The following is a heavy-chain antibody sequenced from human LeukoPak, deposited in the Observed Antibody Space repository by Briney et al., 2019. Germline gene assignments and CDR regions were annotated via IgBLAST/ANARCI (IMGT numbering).Heavy chain of an antibody. J-gene: IGHJ4*02. CDR2: IYYAGDT. D-gene: IGHD1-26*01. CDR1: GGPDSSSSYH. Sequence: SGALALTCTVSGGPDSSSSYHWGSVRQSPEKGLECIGTIYYAGDTYYNPSLESRLTISVDTSKNQFSLKLRSVTAADTAVYYCATWDSGRYSQIDNWGQGTLVTVSS. V-gene: IGHV4-39*01. CDR3: ATWDSGRYSQIDN.